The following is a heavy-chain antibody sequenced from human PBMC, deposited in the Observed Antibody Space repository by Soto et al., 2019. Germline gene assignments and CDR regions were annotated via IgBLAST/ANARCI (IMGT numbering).Heavy chain of an antibody. D-gene: IGHD2-2*02. J-gene: IGHJ4*02. Sequence: SVKVSCKASGGTFSSYAISWLRQSPGQGLEWMGGIIPIFGTANYAQKFQGRVTITADESTSTAYMELSSLRSEDTAVYYCARPQAGYCSSTSCYTFDYWGQGTLVTVSS. CDR3: ARPQAGYCSSTSCYTFDY. V-gene: IGHV1-69*13. CDR1: GGTFSSYA. CDR2: IIPIFGTA.